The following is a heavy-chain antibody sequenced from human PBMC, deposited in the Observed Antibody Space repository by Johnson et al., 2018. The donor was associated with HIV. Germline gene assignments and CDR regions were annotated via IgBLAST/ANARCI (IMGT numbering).Heavy chain of an antibody. V-gene: IGHV3-49*04. CDR2: IRSTADGGTT. D-gene: IGHD3-16*01. Sequence: EVQLVESGGGVVQPGRSLRLSCTASGFTFGDYAMSWVRQAPGKGLEWVGFIRSTADGGTTEYAASVKGRFTMSRDDSKSIAYLQMNSLRAEDTAVYYCVKCIWGSSLIDAFDIWGQGTMVTVSS. J-gene: IGHJ3*02. CDR3: VKCIWGSSLIDAFDI. CDR1: GFTFGDYA.